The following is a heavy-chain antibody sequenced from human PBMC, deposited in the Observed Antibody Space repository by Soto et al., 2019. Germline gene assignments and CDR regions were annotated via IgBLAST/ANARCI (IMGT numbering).Heavy chain of an antibody. CDR1: GFTFSSYA. CDR2: ISYDGSNK. V-gene: IGHV3-30-3*01. J-gene: IGHJ4*02. CDR3: ARDLVDVDTAMAIDY. D-gene: IGHD5-18*01. Sequence: QVQLVESGGGVVQPGRSLRLSCAASGFTFSSYAMHWVRQAPGKGLEWVAVISYDGSNKYYADSVKGRFTISRDNSKNTLYLQMNSLRAEDTAVYYCARDLVDVDTAMAIDYWGQGTLVTVSS.